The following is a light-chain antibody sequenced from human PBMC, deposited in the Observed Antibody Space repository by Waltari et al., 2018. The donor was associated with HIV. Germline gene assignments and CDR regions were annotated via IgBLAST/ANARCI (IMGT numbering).Light chain of an antibody. J-gene: IGLJ2*01. Sequence: SAVTQPASVSGFAGQSVTLSCSGTDSDFGYRNFVSWYQQHPDRVPKLLLFVVDSRASGIADRFSGSRSGNTASLTISGLQTEDEAIYYCASFTRDFTIIFGGGTRVTVL. CDR3: ASFTRDFTII. CDR1: DSDFGYRNF. V-gene: IGLV2-14*03. CDR2: VVD.